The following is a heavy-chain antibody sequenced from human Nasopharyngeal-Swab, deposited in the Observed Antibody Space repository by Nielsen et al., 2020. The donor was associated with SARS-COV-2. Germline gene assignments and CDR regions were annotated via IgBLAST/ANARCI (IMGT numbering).Heavy chain of an antibody. Sequence: GESLKISCAASGFTFSSYAMSWVRQAPGEGLEWVSAISGSGGSTYYADSVKGRFTISRDNSKNTLYLQMNSLRAEDTAVYYCAKNAYYDFWSYGTYWGQGTLVTVSS. J-gene: IGHJ4*02. V-gene: IGHV3-23*01. CDR2: ISGSGGST. CDR3: AKNAYYDFWSYGTY. CDR1: GFTFSSYA. D-gene: IGHD3-3*01.